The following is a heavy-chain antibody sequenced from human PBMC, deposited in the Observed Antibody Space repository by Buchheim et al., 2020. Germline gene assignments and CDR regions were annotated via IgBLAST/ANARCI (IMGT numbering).Heavy chain of an antibody. Sequence: QVQLQESGPGLVKPSQTLSLTCTVSGGSISSGDYYWSWIRQPPGKGLEWIGYIYYSGSTYYNPSLKRRVTISVDTSKNQFSLKLSSVTAEDTAVYYCAREIDVDDYSNYGLFDYWGQGTL. V-gene: IGHV4-30-4*01. J-gene: IGHJ4*02. CDR1: GGSISSGDYY. CDR3: AREIDVDDYSNYGLFDY. CDR2: IYYSGST. D-gene: IGHD4-11*01.